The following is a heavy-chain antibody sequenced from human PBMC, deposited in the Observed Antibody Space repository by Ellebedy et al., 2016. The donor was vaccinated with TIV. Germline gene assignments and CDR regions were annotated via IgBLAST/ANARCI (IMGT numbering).Heavy chain of an antibody. CDR2: INPSGGST. J-gene: IGHJ4*02. Sequence: AASVKVSCKASGGTFSSYAISWVRQAPGQGLEWMGIINPSGGSTSYAQKFQGRVTMTRDTSTSTVYMELSSLRSEDTAVYYCASGFYGGNSFDYWGQGTLVTVSS. D-gene: IGHD4-23*01. V-gene: IGHV1-46*01. CDR1: GGTFSSYA. CDR3: ASGFYGGNSFDY.